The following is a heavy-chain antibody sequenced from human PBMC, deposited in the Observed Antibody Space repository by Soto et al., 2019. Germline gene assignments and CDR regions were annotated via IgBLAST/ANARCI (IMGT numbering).Heavy chain of an antibody. J-gene: IGHJ4*02. CDR3: ARDRGAVTGQYFDY. CDR1: GFTFSAVC. CDR2: ISSSGTSA. V-gene: IGHV3-11*05. Sequence: QVQLEESGGGLVKPGGSLRLSCAASGFTFSAVCMSWIRQAPNKGLEYISYISSSGTSANYADSVKGRFTISRDNAKNSLYLQMNSLRAEDTAVYYCARDRGAVTGQYFDYWGQGSLVPVSS. D-gene: IGHD6-19*01.